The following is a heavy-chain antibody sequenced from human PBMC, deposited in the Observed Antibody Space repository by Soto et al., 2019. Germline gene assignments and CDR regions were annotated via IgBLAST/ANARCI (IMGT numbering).Heavy chain of an antibody. Sequence: GGSLRLSCAASGFTLSSYEMNWVRQAPGKGLEWVSDITSTGSTRYYADSVKGRFTISRDNAKNSLYLQMNSLRAEDTAVYYCARGYCTSSACHWNFDYWGQGTLVTVSS. J-gene: IGHJ4*02. CDR1: GFTLSSYE. CDR3: ARGYCTSSACHWNFDY. D-gene: IGHD2-8*02. CDR2: ITSTGSTR. V-gene: IGHV3-48*03.